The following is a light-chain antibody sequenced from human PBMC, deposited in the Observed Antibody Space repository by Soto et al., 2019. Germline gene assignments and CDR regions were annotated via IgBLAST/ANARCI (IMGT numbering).Light chain of an antibody. CDR1: DIGRRS. CDR3: QVWTTSGDLL. V-gene: IGLV3-21*02. J-gene: IGLJ3*02. Sequence: SYVLTQPPSVSVAPGQTAKITCGGSDIGRRSVHWYQQKPGQAPILVAYDDFDRPLGIPDRISGSKSGNTATLTITRVEAGDEADYYCQVWTTSGDLLFGGGPKLTVL. CDR2: DDF.